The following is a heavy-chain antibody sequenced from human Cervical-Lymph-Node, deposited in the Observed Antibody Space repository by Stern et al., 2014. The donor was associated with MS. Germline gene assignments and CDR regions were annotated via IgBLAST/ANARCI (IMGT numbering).Heavy chain of an antibody. CDR1: GDSITSGGHY. CDR2: IYNSGAT. J-gene: IGHJ5*02. V-gene: IGHV4-31*03. CDR3: ASRSSGTYYGQNWFDP. D-gene: IGHD1-26*01. Sequence: QVQLQESGPGLVKPSQTLSLTCTVSGDSITSGGHYWSWIRQHPGKGLEWIGYIYNSGATFYNPSLKGRVTISLDTSKNQFSLQLSSVTAADTAIYYCASRSSGTYYGQNWFDPWGQGILVTVST.